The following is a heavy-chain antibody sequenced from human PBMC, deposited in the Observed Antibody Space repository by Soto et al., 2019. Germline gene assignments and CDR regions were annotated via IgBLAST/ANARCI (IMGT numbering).Heavy chain of an antibody. CDR3: AKAGMVRGAVDY. D-gene: IGHD3-10*01. Sequence: QVQLVESGGGVVQPGRSLRLSCAASGFTFSSYGMHWVCQAPGKGLEWVAVISYDGSNKYYADSVKGRFTISRDNSKNTLYLQMNSLRAEDTAVYYCAKAGMVRGAVDYWGQGTLVTVSS. V-gene: IGHV3-30*18. CDR2: ISYDGSNK. J-gene: IGHJ4*02. CDR1: GFTFSSYG.